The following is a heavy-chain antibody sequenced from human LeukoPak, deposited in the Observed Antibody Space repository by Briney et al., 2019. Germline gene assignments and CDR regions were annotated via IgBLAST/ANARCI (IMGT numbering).Heavy chain of an antibody. J-gene: IGHJ4*02. D-gene: IGHD6-13*01. CDR1: GFTFSSYA. V-gene: IGHV3-30*04. Sequence: PGGSLRLSCAASGFTFSSYAMHWVRQAPGKGLEWVAVISYDGSNKYYADSVKGRFTISRDNSKNTLYLQMNSLRAEDTAVYYCAREKRGSSSLNYWGQGTLVTVSS. CDR3: AREKRGSSSLNY. CDR2: ISYDGSNK.